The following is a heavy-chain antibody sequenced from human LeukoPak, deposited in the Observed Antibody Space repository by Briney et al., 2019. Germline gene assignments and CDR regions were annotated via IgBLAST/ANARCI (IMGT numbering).Heavy chain of an antibody. Sequence: PGGPLRLSCAASGFTFSSYSMNWVRQAPGKGLEWVSSISSSSSYIYYADSVKGRFTISRDNAKNSLYLQMNSLRAEDTAVYYCAVPSGSYYGGDAFDIWGQGTMVTVSS. CDR3: AVPSGSYYGGDAFDI. CDR2: ISSSSSYI. CDR1: GFTFSSYS. V-gene: IGHV3-21*01. D-gene: IGHD1-26*01. J-gene: IGHJ3*02.